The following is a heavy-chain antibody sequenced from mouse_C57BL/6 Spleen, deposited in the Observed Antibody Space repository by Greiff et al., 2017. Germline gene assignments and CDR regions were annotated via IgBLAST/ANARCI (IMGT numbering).Heavy chain of an antibody. D-gene: IGHD1-1*01. CDR3: ARFLLEGYYLDY. CDR2: IYPGDGDT. J-gene: IGHJ2*01. Sequence: QVQLKESGAELVKPGASVKISCKASGYAFSSYWMNWVKQRPGKGLEWIGQIYPGDGDTNYNGKFKGKATLTADKSSSTAYMQLSSLTSEDSAVYFCARFLLEGYYLDYWGQGTTLTVSS. CDR1: GYAFSSYW. V-gene: IGHV1-80*01.